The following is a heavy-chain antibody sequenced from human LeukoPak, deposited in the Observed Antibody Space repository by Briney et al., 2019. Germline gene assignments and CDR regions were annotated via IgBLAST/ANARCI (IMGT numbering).Heavy chain of an antibody. D-gene: IGHD6-6*01. CDR3: ARHRSSWLIDY. J-gene: IGHJ4*02. Sequence: GGSLRLSCAASGFTFGTYAMSWVRQAPWERLQWVSGISDSGGNTYYADSVRGRFTISRDNSKNTLYLQMNSLRAEDTAVYYCARHRSSWLIDYWGQGTLVTVSS. V-gene: IGHV3-23*01. CDR1: GFTFGTYA. CDR2: ISDSGGNT.